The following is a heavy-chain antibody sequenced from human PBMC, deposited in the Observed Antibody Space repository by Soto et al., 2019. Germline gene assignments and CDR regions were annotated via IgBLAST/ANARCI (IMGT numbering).Heavy chain of an antibody. CDR1: GGTFSSYA. CDR3: ARDGYYYDSSGYYSY. J-gene: IGHJ4*02. CDR2: IIPIFGTA. Sequence: SVKVSCKASGGTFSSYAISWVRQAPGQGLEWMGGIIPIFGTANYAQKFQGRVTITADKSTSTAYMELSSLRSEDTAVYYCARDGYYYDSSGYYSYWGQGTLVTVSS. D-gene: IGHD3-22*01. V-gene: IGHV1-69*06.